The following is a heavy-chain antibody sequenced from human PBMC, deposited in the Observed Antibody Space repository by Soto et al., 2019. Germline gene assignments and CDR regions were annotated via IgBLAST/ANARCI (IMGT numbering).Heavy chain of an antibody. Sequence: GGSLRLSCAASGFTFSSYAMHWVRQAPGKGLEWVAVISYDGSNKYYADSVKGRFTISRDNSKNTLYLQMNSLRAEDTAVYYCARDEGYCTNGVCGPVGYWGQGTLVTVSS. CDR2: ISYDGSNK. CDR1: GFTFSSYA. V-gene: IGHV3-30-3*01. CDR3: ARDEGYCTNGVCGPVGY. J-gene: IGHJ4*02. D-gene: IGHD2-8*01.